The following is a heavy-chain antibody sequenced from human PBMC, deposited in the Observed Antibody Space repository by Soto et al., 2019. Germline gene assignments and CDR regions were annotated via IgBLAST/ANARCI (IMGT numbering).Heavy chain of an antibody. J-gene: IGHJ1*01. CDR3: ARELPSLSSSWREYFQH. D-gene: IGHD6-13*01. Sequence: QVQLVQSGAEVKKPGASVKVSCKASGYTFTNYAIHWVRQAPGQRLEWMGWINAGNGNTKYSQKFQGRVTITRDTSASTAYMELGSLRSEDTAVYYCARELPSLSSSWREYFQHWGQGTLVTVSS. CDR1: GYTFTNYA. CDR2: INAGNGNT. V-gene: IGHV1-3*01.